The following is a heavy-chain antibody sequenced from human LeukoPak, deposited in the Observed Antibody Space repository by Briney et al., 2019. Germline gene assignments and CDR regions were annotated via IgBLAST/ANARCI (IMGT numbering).Heavy chain of an antibody. D-gene: IGHD3-10*01. J-gene: IGHJ4*02. CDR2: IYYSGSS. CDR3: ARVSMVRGAPDYYFDY. Sequence: SETLSLTCNVSGGSISGYHWGWIRQPPGKGLEWLGYIYYSGSSNYNPSLKSRVTMSVDTSKNQFSLKLSSVTAADMAVYYCARVSMVRGAPDYYFDYWGQGTLVTVSS. V-gene: IGHV4-59*12. CDR1: GGSISGYH.